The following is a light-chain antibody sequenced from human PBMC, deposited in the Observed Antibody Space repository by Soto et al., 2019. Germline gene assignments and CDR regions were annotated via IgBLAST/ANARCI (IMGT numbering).Light chain of an antibody. J-gene: IGLJ1*01. Sequence: QSVLTQPRSVSGCPGQAVTISCTVTSSDVAGYRYVAWYQRHPGKAPKVIIYDVTQRPSGVPDRVSGSKSRNAASLTISGLPAEAEADYYCCSSAGRHTTYVFGPGTQVTVL. CDR3: CSSAGRHTTYV. V-gene: IGLV2-11*01. CDR1: SSDVAGYRY. CDR2: DVT.